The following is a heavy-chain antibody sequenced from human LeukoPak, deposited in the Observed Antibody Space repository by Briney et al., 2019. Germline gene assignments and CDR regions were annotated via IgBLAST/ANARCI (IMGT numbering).Heavy chain of an antibody. Sequence: PSETLSLTCTGSGGSISSYYWSWIRQPPGKGLEWVGYIYYSGSTNYNPSLKSRVTISVDTSKNQFSLKLSSVTAADTAMYYCASGRFGYSSSSDYWGQGTLVTVSS. V-gene: IGHV4-59*01. D-gene: IGHD6-6*01. CDR1: GGSISSYY. CDR2: IYYSGST. CDR3: ASGRFGYSSSSDY. J-gene: IGHJ4*02.